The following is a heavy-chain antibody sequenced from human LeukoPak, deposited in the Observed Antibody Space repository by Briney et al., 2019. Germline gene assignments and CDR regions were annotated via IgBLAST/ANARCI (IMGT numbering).Heavy chain of an antibody. V-gene: IGHV4-39*07. CDR3: ASVRMNNLRRSVWYFDL. D-gene: IGHD1/OR15-1a*01. CDR1: GGSISSSDYY. J-gene: IGHJ2*01. Sequence: SETLSLTCTVSGGSISSSDYYWGWIRQPPGKGLEWIGSIYYSGSTYYNPSLKSRLTISVDTSKNQFSLKLSSVTAADTAVYYCASVRMNNLRRSVWYFDLWGRGTLVTVSS. CDR2: IYYSGST.